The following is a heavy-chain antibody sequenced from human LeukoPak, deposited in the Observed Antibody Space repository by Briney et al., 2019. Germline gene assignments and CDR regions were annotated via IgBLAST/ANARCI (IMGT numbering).Heavy chain of an antibody. V-gene: IGHV3-74*01. CDR2: IIQDGSAT. CDR3: ATDDYRGLGY. D-gene: IGHD3-16*01. CDR1: GVTFSNYW. J-gene: IGHJ4*02. Sequence: SGGSLRLSCAPSGVTFSNYWMHWVRQAPGKGLGWVSHIIQDGSATFYAASVKGRFTISRDNAKNTVYLQMNSLTAEDTAVYYCATDDYRGLGYWGQGTLVTVSS.